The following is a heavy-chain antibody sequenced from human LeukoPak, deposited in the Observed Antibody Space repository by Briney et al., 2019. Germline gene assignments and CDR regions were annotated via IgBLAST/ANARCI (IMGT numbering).Heavy chain of an antibody. D-gene: IGHD6-19*01. CDR2: IYYSGST. CDR1: GGSISSSSYY. Sequence: SETLSLTCTVSGGSISSSSYYWGWIRQPPGKGLEWIGSIYYSGSTYYNPSLKSRVTISVDTSKNQFSLKLSSVTAADTAVYYCATYSSGWYPFDYWGQGTLVTVSS. CDR3: ATYSSGWYPFDY. V-gene: IGHV4-39*07. J-gene: IGHJ4*02.